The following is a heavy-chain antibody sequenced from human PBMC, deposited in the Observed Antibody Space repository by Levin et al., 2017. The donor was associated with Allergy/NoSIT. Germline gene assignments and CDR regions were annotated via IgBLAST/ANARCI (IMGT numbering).Heavy chain of an antibody. CDR1: GFTFSDYH. Sequence: TGESLKISCAASGFTFSDYHMNWIRQAPGKGLEWVSYITTSGSTIYYADSVKGRFTISRDDAKNSLYLQMNSLRVEDTALYYCARDTAMVTYYYGMDGWGQGTTVTVSS. V-gene: IGHV3-11*01. J-gene: IGHJ6*02. CDR2: ITTSGSTI. D-gene: IGHD5-18*01. CDR3: ARDTAMVTYYYGMDG.